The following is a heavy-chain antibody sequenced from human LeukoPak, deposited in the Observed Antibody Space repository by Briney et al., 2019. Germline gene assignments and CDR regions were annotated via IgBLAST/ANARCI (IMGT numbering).Heavy chain of an antibody. J-gene: IGHJ4*02. CDR1: VFTFITYA. CDR3: AKRPDCSTTNCFRFEY. D-gene: IGHD2-2*01. CDR2: INGDGGST. Sequence: PGGPLRLSCAASVFTFITYAMSWVRQAPGQGLECVSSINGDGGSTYYAQSAKGRFTVSTDNPKNTLYLQMDSLRAEDTAVYYCAKRPDCSTTNCFRFEYWGQGTLVTVSS. V-gene: IGHV3-23*01.